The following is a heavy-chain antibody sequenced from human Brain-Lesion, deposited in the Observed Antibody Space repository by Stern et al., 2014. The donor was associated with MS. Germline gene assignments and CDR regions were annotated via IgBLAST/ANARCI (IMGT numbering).Heavy chain of an antibody. Sequence: QLVESGAGVKNPGASVKVSCKVSGSTLPELSLHWGRQAPRKGLGWMGGFDPEDGETIYAQMFQGRVTMTEDTSTDTAYMELSSLRSEDTAVYYCATLSPGAGGNYYRHFDYWGQGTLVTVSS. CDR2: FDPEDGET. J-gene: IGHJ4*02. V-gene: IGHV1-24*01. D-gene: IGHD1-26*01. CDR3: ATLSPGAGGNYYRHFDY. CDR1: GSTLPELS.